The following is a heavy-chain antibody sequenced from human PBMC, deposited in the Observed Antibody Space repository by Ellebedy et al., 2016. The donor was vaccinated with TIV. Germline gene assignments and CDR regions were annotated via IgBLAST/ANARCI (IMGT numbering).Heavy chain of an antibody. CDR1: GGTFSSFS. Sequence: SVKVSCXPSGGTFSSFSITWVRQAPGQGLEWMGGIIPMFGTANYAQKFQGRVTITADKSTTTAYMELSSLTSEDTAVYYCARGPTYYHYPGPYYSYTMDVWGQGTTVTVSS. CDR2: IIPMFGTA. J-gene: IGHJ6*02. D-gene: IGHD3-3*01. CDR3: ARGPTYYHYPGPYYSYTMDV. V-gene: IGHV1-69*06.